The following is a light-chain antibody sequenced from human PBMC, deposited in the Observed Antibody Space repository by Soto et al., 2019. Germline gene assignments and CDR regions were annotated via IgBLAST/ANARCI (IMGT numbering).Light chain of an antibody. Sequence: EIVLTQSPGTLSLSPGERATLSCRASQSVSSSYLAWYQQKPGQAPRLLIYGASSRATGIPDRFSGSGSVTDFTLTISRLEPEDFAVDYCQQGTFGQGTKLEIK. V-gene: IGKV3-20*01. CDR2: GAS. J-gene: IGKJ2*01. CDR3: QQGT. CDR1: QSVSSSY.